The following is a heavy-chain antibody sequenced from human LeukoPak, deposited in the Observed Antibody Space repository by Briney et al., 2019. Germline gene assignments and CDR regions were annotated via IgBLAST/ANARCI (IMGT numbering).Heavy chain of an antibody. J-gene: IGHJ4*02. CDR2: INSDGSST. CDR1: GFTLSSYC. Sequence: GGSPRLSCSASGFTLSSYCMHWVRQAPGKGLVWVSRINSDGSSTSYADSAKGRFTISRDNAKNTLYLQMNSLRAEDTPVYSCARGGAAMAYYWGQGTLVTVSS. CDR3: ARGGAAMAYY. D-gene: IGHD5-18*01. V-gene: IGHV3-74*01.